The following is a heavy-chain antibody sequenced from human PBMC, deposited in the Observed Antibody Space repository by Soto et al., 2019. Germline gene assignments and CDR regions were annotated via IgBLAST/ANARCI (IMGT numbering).Heavy chain of an antibody. Sequence: SETLSLTCTVSGGSISSGDYYWSWIRQPPGKGLEWIGYIYYSGSTYYNPSLKSRVTISVDTSKNKFSLKLSSVTAADTAVYYWARCVKGNYDCWSGYYYYYYGMDVWGQGTTVTVSS. J-gene: IGHJ6*02. V-gene: IGHV4-30-4*01. CDR3: ARCVKGNYDCWSGYYYYYYGMDV. CDR2: IYYSGST. D-gene: IGHD3-3*01. CDR1: GGSISSGDYY.